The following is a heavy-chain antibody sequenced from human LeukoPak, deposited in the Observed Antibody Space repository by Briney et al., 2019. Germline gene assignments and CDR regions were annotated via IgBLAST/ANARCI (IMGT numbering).Heavy chain of an antibody. J-gene: IGHJ6*03. CDR1: GFTVSSNY. Sequence: GGSLRLSCAASGFTVSSNYMSWVRQAPGKGLEWVSAISGSGGSTYYADSVKGRFKISRDNSKNTVNLQMNSLGVEDTAVYYCAKGLGPLVRGVVPRTYYMDVWGRGTTVTVSS. D-gene: IGHD3-10*01. V-gene: IGHV3-23*01. CDR3: AKGLGPLVRGVVPRTYYMDV. CDR2: ISGSGGST.